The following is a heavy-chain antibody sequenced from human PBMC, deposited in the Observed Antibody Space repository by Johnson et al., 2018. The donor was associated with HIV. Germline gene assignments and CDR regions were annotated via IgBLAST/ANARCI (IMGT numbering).Heavy chain of an antibody. V-gene: IGHV3-20*04. CDR3: ARDFDSSGYLDAFDI. CDR2: INWNGAST. D-gene: IGHD3-22*01. Sequence: VQLVESGGGVVRPGGSLRLSCVASGFTFDDYDMTLVRQAPGKGLEWVSGINWNGASTGYTDSVKGRFTIFRDNAKNSLYVQMNGLRAEDSALYYCARDFDSSGYLDAFDIWGQGTMVTVSS. J-gene: IGHJ3*02. CDR1: GFTFDDYD.